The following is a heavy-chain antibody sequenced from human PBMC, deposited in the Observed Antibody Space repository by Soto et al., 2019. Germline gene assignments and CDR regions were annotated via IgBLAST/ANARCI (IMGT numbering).Heavy chain of an antibody. CDR1: GYTFTSYG. CDR2: ISAYNGNT. V-gene: IGHV1-18*04. CDR3: AMWGGGTAARLHYYYYSCMDV. Sequence: EASVKVSCKASGYTFTSYGISWVRQAPGQGLEWMGWISAYNGNTNYAQKLQGRVTMTTDTSTSTAYMELRSLRSDDTAVYYCAMWGGGTAARLHYYYYSCMDVWGQGTTVTVSS. D-gene: IGHD6-6*01. J-gene: IGHJ6*02.